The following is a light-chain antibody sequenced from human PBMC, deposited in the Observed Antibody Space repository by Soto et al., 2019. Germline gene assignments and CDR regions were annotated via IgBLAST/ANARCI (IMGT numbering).Light chain of an antibody. CDR1: QSISSW. CDR2: DAS. J-gene: IGKJ1*01. V-gene: IGKV1-5*01. CDR3: QQYNSYPWT. Sequence: DIQMTQSPSTLSASVGDRVTITCRASQSISSWLAWYQHKPGKAPKLLLYDASSLESVVPSRFSGSGSGTEFTLTISSLQPDDFATYYCQQYNSYPWTFGQGTKVEIK.